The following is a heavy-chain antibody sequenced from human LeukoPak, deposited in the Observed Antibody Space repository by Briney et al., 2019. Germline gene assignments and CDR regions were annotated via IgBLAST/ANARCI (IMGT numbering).Heavy chain of an antibody. D-gene: IGHD2-15*01. J-gene: IGHJ5*02. CDR3: ARAPPGYCSGGSCYRWFDP. V-gene: IGHV4-39*07. Sequence: SETLSLTCTVSGGSISSSSFYWGWIRQPPGKGLEWIGNIHYSGSTNYNPSLKSRVTISVDTSKNQFSLKLGSVTAADTAVYYCARAPPGYCSGGSCYRWFDPWGQGTLVTVSS. CDR1: GGSISSSSFY. CDR2: IHYSGST.